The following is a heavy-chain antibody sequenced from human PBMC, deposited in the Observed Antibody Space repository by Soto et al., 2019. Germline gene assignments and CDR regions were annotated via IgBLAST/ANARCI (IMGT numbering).Heavy chain of an antibody. Sequence: GGSLRLSCAASGFTFSDYYMSWIRQAPGKGLEWVSYISSSGSTIYYADSVKGRFTISRDNAKNSLYLQMNSLRAEDTAVYYCARDKVITMVRGVHFDYWGQGTLVTVSS. V-gene: IGHV3-11*01. CDR2: ISSSGSTI. CDR1: GFTFSDYY. CDR3: ARDKVITMVRGVHFDY. J-gene: IGHJ4*02. D-gene: IGHD3-10*01.